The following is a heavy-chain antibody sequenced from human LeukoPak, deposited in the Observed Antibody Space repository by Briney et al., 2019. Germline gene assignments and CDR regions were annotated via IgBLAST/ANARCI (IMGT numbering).Heavy chain of an antibody. CDR2: INPKSGAT. V-gene: IGHV1-2*02. Sequence: ASVKVSCKASGYSFTDYNVHWVRQAPGQGLEWMGWINPKSGATNFAQRFQGRVTMTGETSINTAFMELYSLTSGDTAIYYCARDASSRPFNYWGQGTLVSVSS. J-gene: IGHJ4*02. CDR3: ARDASSRPFNY. CDR1: GYSFTDYN. D-gene: IGHD2-15*01.